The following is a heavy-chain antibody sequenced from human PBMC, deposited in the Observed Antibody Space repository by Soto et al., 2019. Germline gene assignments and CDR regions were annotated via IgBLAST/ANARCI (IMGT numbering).Heavy chain of an antibody. CDR2: IYYSGST. V-gene: IGHV4-59*01. J-gene: IGHJ4*02. Sequence: SETLSLTCTVSGGSISSYYWSWIRQPPGKGLEWIGYIYYSGSTNYTPSLKSRVTISVDTSKNQCSLKLSSVTAADTAVYYCARDFFPYYYDSSGYYYPRGFDYWGQGTLVTVSS. D-gene: IGHD3-22*01. CDR1: GGSISSYY. CDR3: ARDFFPYYYDSSGYYYPRGFDY.